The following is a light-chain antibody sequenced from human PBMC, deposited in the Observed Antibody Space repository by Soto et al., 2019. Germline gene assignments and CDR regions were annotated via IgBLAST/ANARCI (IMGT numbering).Light chain of an antibody. Sequence: QSVLPQPPSVSGAPGQRVTISCTGSSSNIGAGYDVNWYQQLPGTAPKLLIYGNSNRPSGVPDRFSGSKSGTSASLAITGRQAEDEADYYCQSYDSSLSGYVFGTGTKVTVL. CDR3: QSYDSSLSGYV. CDR2: GNS. V-gene: IGLV1-40*01. J-gene: IGLJ1*01. CDR1: SSNIGAGYD.